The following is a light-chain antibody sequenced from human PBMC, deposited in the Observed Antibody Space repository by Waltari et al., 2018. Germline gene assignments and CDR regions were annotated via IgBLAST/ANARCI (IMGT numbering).Light chain of an antibody. V-gene: IGKV4-1*01. CDR2: GAS. CDR1: QSVLFRSNNQNY. CDR3: QQYYRSRT. J-gene: IGKJ1*01. Sequence: QSVLFRSNNQNYLAWYQQKPGQPPKLLIRGASTRESGVPDRFSGGGSGTDFTLTISSLQAEDVAVYYCQQYYRSRTFGQGTRVEIK.